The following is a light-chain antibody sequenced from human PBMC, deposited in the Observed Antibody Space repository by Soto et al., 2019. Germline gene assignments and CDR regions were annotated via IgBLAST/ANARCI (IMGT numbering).Light chain of an antibody. CDR3: QQFGSWP. CDR2: GVS. V-gene: IGKV3-20*01. Sequence: EIVLTQSPGTLSLSPGERATFSCRASQSVSSSHLAWYQQKPGQAPRLLMYGVSSRATGIPDRFSGSGSGTDFTLTISRLESEDLAVYYCQQFGSWPFGQGTKVDIK. CDR1: QSVSSSH. J-gene: IGKJ1*01.